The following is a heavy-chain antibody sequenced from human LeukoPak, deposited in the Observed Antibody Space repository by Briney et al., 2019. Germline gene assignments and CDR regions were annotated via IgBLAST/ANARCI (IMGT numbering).Heavy chain of an antibody. CDR1: GFTFSSYA. J-gene: IGHJ4*02. D-gene: IGHD3-10*01. CDR2: INDNGDGT. V-gene: IGHV3-23*01. Sequence: GGSLRLSCAASGFTFSSYAMSWVRQAPGKGLKWVSTINDNGDGTYYADSVKGRFTISRDNAKNSLYLQMNSLRAEDTAVYYCARDKDYYGSGSPIDYWGQGTLVTVSS. CDR3: ARDKDYYGSGSPIDY.